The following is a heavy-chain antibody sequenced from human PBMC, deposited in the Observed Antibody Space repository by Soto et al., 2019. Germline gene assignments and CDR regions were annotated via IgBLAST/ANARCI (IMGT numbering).Heavy chain of an antibody. J-gene: IGHJ6*02. Sequence: GSLLISCPYCGFTFSSYSMNWVRQAPGKGLEWVSSISSSSSYIYYADSVKGRFTISRDNAKNSLYLQMNSLRAEDTAVYYCARDRGIAVAGTGVSYYGMDVWGQGTTVTVSS. D-gene: IGHD6-19*01. CDR3: ARDRGIAVAGTGVSYYGMDV. V-gene: IGHV3-21*01. CDR2: ISSSSSYI. CDR1: GFTFSSYS.